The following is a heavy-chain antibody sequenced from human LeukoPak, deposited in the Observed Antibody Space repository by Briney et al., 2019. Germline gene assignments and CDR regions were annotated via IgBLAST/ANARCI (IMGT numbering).Heavy chain of an antibody. CDR2: IIPILGIA. J-gene: IGHJ4*02. CDR3: ARPAAGPNSGFLVWSYDY. Sequence: SVKVSCKTSGGTFSSYAISWVRQAPGQGLEWMGRIIPILGIANYAQKFQGRVTITADKSTSTAYMELSSLRSEDTAVYYCARPAAGPNSGFLVWSYDYWGQGTLVTVSS. D-gene: IGHD3-22*01. CDR1: GGTFSSYA. V-gene: IGHV1-69*04.